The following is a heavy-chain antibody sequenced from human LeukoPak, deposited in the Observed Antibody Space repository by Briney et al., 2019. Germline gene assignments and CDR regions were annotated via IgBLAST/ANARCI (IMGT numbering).Heavy chain of an antibody. V-gene: IGHV4-39*01. CDR1: GGSISSSSYY. CDR3: ARSRRVYSGFNWFDP. J-gene: IGHJ5*02. Sequence: SETLSLTCTVSGGSISSSSYYWGWIRQPPGKGLEWIGSIYYSGSTYYNPSLKSRVTISVDTSKNQFSLKLSSVTAADTAVCYCARSRRVYSGFNWFDPWGQGTLVTVSS. D-gene: IGHD5-12*01. CDR2: IYYSGST.